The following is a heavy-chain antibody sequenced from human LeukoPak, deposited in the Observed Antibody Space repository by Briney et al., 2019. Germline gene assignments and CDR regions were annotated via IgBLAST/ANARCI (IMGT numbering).Heavy chain of an antibody. CDR2: IYYSGST. D-gene: IGHD3-22*01. Sequence: SETLSLTCTVSGGSISSSSYYWGWIRQPPGKGLEWIGCIYYSGSTYYTPPLKSRVTISVDTSKNQFSLKLSSVTAADTAVYYCARGSGYYDGYMDVWGKGTTVTVSS. V-gene: IGHV4-39*07. J-gene: IGHJ6*03. CDR1: GGSISSSSYY. CDR3: ARGSGYYDGYMDV.